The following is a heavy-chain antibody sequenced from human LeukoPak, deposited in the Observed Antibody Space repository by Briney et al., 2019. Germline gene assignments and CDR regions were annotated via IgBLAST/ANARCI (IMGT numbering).Heavy chain of an antibody. CDR2: INPNSGGT. Sequence: GASVKVSCKASGYTFTGYYMHWVRQAPGQGLEWMGWINPNSGGTNYAQKFQGRVTMTRDTSISTAHMELSRLRSDDTAVYYCARFQDNNYGRDVWGQGTTVTVSS. V-gene: IGHV1-2*02. CDR1: GYTFTGYY. J-gene: IGHJ6*02. CDR3: ARFQDNNYGRDV. D-gene: IGHD1-1*01.